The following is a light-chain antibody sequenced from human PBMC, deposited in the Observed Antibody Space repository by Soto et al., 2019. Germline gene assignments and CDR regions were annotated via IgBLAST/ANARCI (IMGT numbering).Light chain of an antibody. CDR2: AAS. V-gene: IGKV1-9*01. CDR3: QQLNSYPLT. J-gene: IGKJ4*01. CDR1: QGISGY. Sequence: DIQLTQSPSFLSASEGDRVTITCRASQGISGYLAWYQQKPGKAPKLLIYAASTLQSGVPSRFSGSGSGTEFTLTIRSLQPEDLATYFCQQLNSYPLTFGGGTTVEIK.